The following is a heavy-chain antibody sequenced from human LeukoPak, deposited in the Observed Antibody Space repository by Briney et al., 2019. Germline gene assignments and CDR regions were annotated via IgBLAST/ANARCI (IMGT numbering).Heavy chain of an antibody. Sequence: GGSLRLSCAASGFTFSSYVIHWVRQAPGKGLEWVALISYDGSNKYYGDSVKGRFTISRDNSKNTLYLQMNSLGAEDTAVYYCARDRGLPDYWGQGTLVTVSS. CDR1: GFTFSSYV. CDR3: ARDRGLPDY. V-gene: IGHV3-30*04. CDR2: ISYDGSNK. D-gene: IGHD2-15*01. J-gene: IGHJ4*02.